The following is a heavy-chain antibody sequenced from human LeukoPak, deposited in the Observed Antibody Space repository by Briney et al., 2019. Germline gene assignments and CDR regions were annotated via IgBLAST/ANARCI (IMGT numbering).Heavy chain of an antibody. Sequence: SETLSLTCTVSGGSISTYYWSWIRQPPGKGLEWIGYIYYSGSAKYNPSLKSRVTISVSTSKNQFSLKLSSVTAADTAVYYCARSYGSGNYFGYWGQGTLVTVSS. V-gene: IGHV4-59*01. CDR1: GGSISTYY. D-gene: IGHD3-10*01. J-gene: IGHJ4*02. CDR3: ARSYGSGNYFGY. CDR2: IYYSGSA.